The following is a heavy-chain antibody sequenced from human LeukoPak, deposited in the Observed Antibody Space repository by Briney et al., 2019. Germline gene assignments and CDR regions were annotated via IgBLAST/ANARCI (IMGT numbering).Heavy chain of an antibody. CDR1: GFTFSSYW. CDR3: ARLSEMLRGPEVIYYFEH. Sequence: PGGSLRLSCAASGFTFSSYWMSWVGQAPGKGLEGVANIKQDGSEKYYVDSAKGRFTISRDNAQNSVYLQMNSLRAEDTAVYYCARLSEMLRGPEVIYYFEHWGQGTLVTVSS. V-gene: IGHV3-7*01. J-gene: IGHJ4*02. CDR2: IKQDGSEK. D-gene: IGHD3-10*01.